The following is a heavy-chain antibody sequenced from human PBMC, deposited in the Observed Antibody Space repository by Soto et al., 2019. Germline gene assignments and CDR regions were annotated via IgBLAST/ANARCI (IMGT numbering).Heavy chain of an antibody. J-gene: IGHJ3*02. CDR2: INPSGGST. CDR3: ARGSGRREGAFDI. D-gene: IGHD3-3*01. V-gene: IGHV1-46*03. Sequence: QVQLVQSGAEVKKPGASVKVSCKASGYTFTSYYMHWVRQAPGQGLEWMGIINPSGGSTSYAQKLPGGGTMARDTSASTVYMELSSLRSEDTAVYYCARGSGRREGAFDIWGQGTMVTVSS. CDR1: GYTFTSYY.